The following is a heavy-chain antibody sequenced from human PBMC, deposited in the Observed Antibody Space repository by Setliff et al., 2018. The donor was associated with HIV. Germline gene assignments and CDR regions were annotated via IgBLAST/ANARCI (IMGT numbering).Heavy chain of an antibody. Sequence: GGSLRLSCAVSGFTFSGYALHWVRQAPGKGLVWVAVISYDGVNAYYAESVEGRFTVSRDNSKNTLYLQMNSLRVEDTAVYYCAREGVHHNFWSGYTYYYGLDVWGQGTTVTVSS. V-gene: IGHV3-30-3*01. CDR2: ISYDGVNA. CDR3: AREGVHHNFWSGYTYYYGLDV. J-gene: IGHJ3*01. D-gene: IGHD3-3*01. CDR1: GFTFSGYA.